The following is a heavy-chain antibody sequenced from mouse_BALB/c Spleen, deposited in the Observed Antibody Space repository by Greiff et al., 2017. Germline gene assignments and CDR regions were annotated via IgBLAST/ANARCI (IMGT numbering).Heavy chain of an antibody. CDR2: ISSGGST. J-gene: IGHJ4*01. CDR3: ASDGNYRRFYAMDY. CDR1: GFTFSSYA. D-gene: IGHD2-1*01. V-gene: IGHV5-6-5*01. Sequence: EVLLVESGGGLVKPGGSLKLSCAASGFTFSSYAMSWVRQTPEKRLEWVAYISSGGSTYYPDSVKGRFTISRDNARNTLYLQMSSLKSEDTAMYYCASDGNYRRFYAMDYWGQGTSVTVSS.